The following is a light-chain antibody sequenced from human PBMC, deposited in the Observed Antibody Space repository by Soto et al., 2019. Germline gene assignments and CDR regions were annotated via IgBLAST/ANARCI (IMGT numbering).Light chain of an antibody. V-gene: IGLV2-14*03. CDR3: SSYTTRSSIM. CDR1: SNDIGGYNY. Sequence: QSVLTQPASVSGSLGQSITISCTGTSNDIGGYNYVSWYQQHPGKAPKLMIYAVSYRPSGVSNRFSGSKSANTASLTISGLQAEDEAGYYCSSYTTRSSIMFGGGTKVTVL. CDR2: AVS. J-gene: IGLJ3*02.